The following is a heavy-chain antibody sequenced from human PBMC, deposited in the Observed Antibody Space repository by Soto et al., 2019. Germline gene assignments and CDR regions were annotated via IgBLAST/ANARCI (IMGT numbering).Heavy chain of an antibody. CDR3: AKGTYYDLWSGYSGLDY. V-gene: IGHV3-23*01. CDR1: GFTFSSYA. D-gene: IGHD3-3*01. J-gene: IGHJ4*02. Sequence: PGGSLRLSCAASGFTFSSYAMSWVRQAPGKGLEWVSAISGSGGSTYYADSVKGRFTISRDNSKNTLYLQMNSLRAEDTAVYYCAKGTYYDLWSGYSGLDYWGQGTLVTVSS. CDR2: ISGSGGST.